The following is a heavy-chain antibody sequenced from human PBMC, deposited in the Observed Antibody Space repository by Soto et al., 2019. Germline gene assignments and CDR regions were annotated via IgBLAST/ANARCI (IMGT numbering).Heavy chain of an antibody. CDR3: ARGDGHTYGTFFDY. CDR1: GFTFSSYG. CDR2: ISYDGSNK. J-gene: IGHJ4*02. Sequence: QVQLVESGGGVVQPGRSLRLSCAASGFTFSSYGMYWVRQAPGKGLEWVTVISYDGSNKYYADSVTGRFTISRDNSENTVYLQMNSLRAEDTAVYYCARGDGHTYGTFFDYWGQGTLVTVSS. D-gene: IGHD5-18*01. V-gene: IGHV3-30*03.